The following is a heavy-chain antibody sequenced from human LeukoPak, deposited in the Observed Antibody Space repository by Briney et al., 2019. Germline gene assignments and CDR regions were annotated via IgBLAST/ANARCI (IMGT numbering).Heavy chain of an antibody. CDR2: INPNSGGT. D-gene: IGHD3-9*01. CDR1: GYTFTGYY. J-gene: IGHJ4*02. V-gene: IGHV1-2*02. Sequence: ASVKVSCKASGYTFTGYYMHWVRQAPGQGLEWMGWINPNSGGTNYAQKFQGRVTMTRGTSISTAYMELSRLRSDDTAVYYCASTFSYDILTGSLYYFDYWGQGTLVTVSS. CDR3: ASTFSYDILTGSLYYFDY.